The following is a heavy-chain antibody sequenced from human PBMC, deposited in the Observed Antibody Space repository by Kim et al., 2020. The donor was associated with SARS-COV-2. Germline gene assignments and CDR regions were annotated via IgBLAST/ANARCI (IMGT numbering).Heavy chain of an antibody. J-gene: IGHJ4*02. CDR1: GYSFNIYG. V-gene: IGHV1-18*01. CDR2: ITAYKGNA. Sequence: ASVKVSCEASGYSFNIYGISWVRQAPGQGLEWMGRITAYKGNANYAQKFQGRVTMTTDTSSSTSYMELRSLRSDDTAVYYCARVMITFGGLIVSPFDYWGQGTLVTVSS. CDR3: ARVMITFGGLIVSPFDY. D-gene: IGHD3-16*02.